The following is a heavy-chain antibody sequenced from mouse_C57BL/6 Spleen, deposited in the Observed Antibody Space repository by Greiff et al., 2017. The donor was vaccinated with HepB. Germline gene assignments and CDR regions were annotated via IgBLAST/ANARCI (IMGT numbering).Heavy chain of an antibody. V-gene: IGHV1-59*01. J-gene: IGHJ3*01. CDR2: IDPSDSYT. D-gene: IGHD2-2*01. Sequence: VQLQQPGAELVRPGTSVKLSCKASGYTFTSYWMHWVKQRPGQGLEWIGVIDPSDSYTNYNQKFKRKSTLTVDKSSRTAYMQLSSLTSEDAAVYYCARPSMVTTRAFAYWGKGTLVTVSA. CDR1: GYTFTSYW. CDR3: ARPSMVTTRAFAY.